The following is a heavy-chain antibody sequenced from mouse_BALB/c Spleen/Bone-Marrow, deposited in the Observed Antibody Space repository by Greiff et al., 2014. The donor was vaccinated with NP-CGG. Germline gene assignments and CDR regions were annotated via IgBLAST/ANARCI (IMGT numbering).Heavy chain of an antibody. Sequence: SAPAVDFSRYWMTWVRQAPGKGLEWIGEINPDSGTINYTPSLKDKFIISRNNAKNTLYLQMSKVISEDTALYYCARNGYYGWIAYWGQGTLVTVSA. J-gene: IGHJ3*01. CDR3: ARNGYYGWIAY. CDR2: INPDSGTI. V-gene: IGHV4-1*02. CDR1: AVDFSRYW. D-gene: IGHD2-3*01.